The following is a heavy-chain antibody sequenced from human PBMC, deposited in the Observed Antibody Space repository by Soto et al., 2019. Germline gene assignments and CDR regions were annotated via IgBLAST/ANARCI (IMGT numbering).Heavy chain of an antibody. D-gene: IGHD3-22*01. CDR1: GGSISSGDYY. Sequence: PSETLSLTCTVSGGSISSGDYYWSWIRQPPGKGLEWIGYIYYSGSTYYNPSLKSRVTISVDTSKNQFSLKLSSVTAADTAVYYCARVSYYDSSGYYSFDYWGKGTLVTVSS. V-gene: IGHV4-30-4*01. CDR3: ARVSYYDSSGYYSFDY. CDR2: IYYSGST. J-gene: IGHJ4*02.